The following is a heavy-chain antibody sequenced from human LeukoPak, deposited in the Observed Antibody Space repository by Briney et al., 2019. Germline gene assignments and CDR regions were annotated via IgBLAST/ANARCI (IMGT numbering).Heavy chain of an antibody. V-gene: IGHV1-46*03. D-gene: IGHD3-3*01. CDR2: INPSGGST. Sequence: GASVKVSCKASGYTFTSYYMHWMRQAPGQGLEWMGIINPSGGSTSYAQKFQGRVTMTRDTSTSTVYMELSSLRSEDTAVYYCARGAPRFFEWLKGFDPWGQGTLVTVSS. CDR3: ARGAPRFFEWLKGFDP. J-gene: IGHJ5*02. CDR1: GYTFTSYY.